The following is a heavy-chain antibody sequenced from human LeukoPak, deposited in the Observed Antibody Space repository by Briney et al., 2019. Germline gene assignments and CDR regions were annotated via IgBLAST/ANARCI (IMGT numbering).Heavy chain of an antibody. CDR1: GFTYRRYW. CDR2: IEGDGSRT. V-gene: IGHV3-74*01. J-gene: IGHJ4*02. D-gene: IGHD3-10*01. CDR3: ARATSGTSYEY. Sequence: GVSLRLSCAASGFTYRRYWMHWVRQAPGKGLVWVSSIEGDGSRTNYAGSVKGRFTISRDNAENTLYLQMNSLRAEDTAVYFCARATSGTSYEYWGQGTLVTVSS.